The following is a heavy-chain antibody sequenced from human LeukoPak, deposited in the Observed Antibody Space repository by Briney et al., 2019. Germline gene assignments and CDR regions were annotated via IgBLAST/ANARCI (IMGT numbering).Heavy chain of an antibody. CDR2: ISYEGGTQ. Sequence: GMSLRLSCAASGVTLSPYGMHWVRQASGKGLEWVAVISYEGGTQHYADSVKGRFIISRDNPRNTLYLQMNILRTEDTAVYYCAKEGTPQVSTWYDLWGQGTQVIVSS. V-gene: IGHV3-30*18. CDR1: GVTLSPYG. CDR3: AKEGTPQVSTWYDL. J-gene: IGHJ5*02. D-gene: IGHD3-10*01.